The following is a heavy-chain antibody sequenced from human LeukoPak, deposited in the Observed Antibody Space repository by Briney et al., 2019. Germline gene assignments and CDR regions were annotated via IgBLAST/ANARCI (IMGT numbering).Heavy chain of an antibody. CDR2: IYHTGQT. V-gene: IGHV4-39*02. J-gene: IGHJ4*02. CDR1: GASVHTSTHY. D-gene: IGHD2-15*01. CDR3: ARGFVLTRMFDS. Sequence: PSETLSLTCSVSGASVHTSTHYWAWIRQPPGKGLEWIGSIYHTGQTFVSASPGSRLSMSVDPSRDLLSLNLTYVTASDTAIYYCARGFVLTRMFDSWGQGALVIVSS.